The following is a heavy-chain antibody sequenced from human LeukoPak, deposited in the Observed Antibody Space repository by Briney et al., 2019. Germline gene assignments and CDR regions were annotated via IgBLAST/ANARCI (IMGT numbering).Heavy chain of an antibody. V-gene: IGHV3-7*01. CDR2: INQDGSEK. Sequence: GGPLRLSCAASEFTFSSYWMTWVRQAPGKGLEWVANINQDGSEKYYVDSVEGRFTISRDNAKNSLYLQMNSLRAEDTAVYYCVRAREAYYNVFPDYWGQGALVTVSS. D-gene: IGHD3-10*01. CDR3: VRAREAYYNVFPDY. J-gene: IGHJ4*02. CDR1: EFTFSSYW.